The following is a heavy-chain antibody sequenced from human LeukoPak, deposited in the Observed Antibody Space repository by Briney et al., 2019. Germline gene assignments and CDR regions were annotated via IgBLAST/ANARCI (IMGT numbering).Heavy chain of an antibody. V-gene: IGHV4-59*05. CDR1: GGSISSYY. CDR3: ARHAVPSNYFDY. D-gene: IGHD2-8*01. CDR2: IYYSGST. Sequence: PSETLSLTCTVSGGSISSYYWSWIRQPPGKGLEWIGSIYYSGSTYYNPSLKSRVTISVDTSKNQFSLKLSSVTAADTAVYYCARHAVPSNYFDYWGQGTLVTVSS. J-gene: IGHJ4*02.